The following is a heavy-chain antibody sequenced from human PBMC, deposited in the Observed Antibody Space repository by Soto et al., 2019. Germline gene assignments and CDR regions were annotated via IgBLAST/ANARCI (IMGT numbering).Heavy chain of an antibody. J-gene: IGHJ6*02. CDR3: ARDSSTYYYYYYGMDV. Sequence: ESGGGLVKPGGSLRLSCAASGFTFSSYSMNWVRQAPGKGLKWVSSISSSSSYIYYADSVKGRFTISRDNAKNSLYLQMNSLRAEDTAVYYCARDSSTYYYYYYGMDVWGQGTTVTVSS. CDR1: GFTFSSYS. D-gene: IGHD6-13*01. V-gene: IGHV3-21*01. CDR2: ISSSSSYI.